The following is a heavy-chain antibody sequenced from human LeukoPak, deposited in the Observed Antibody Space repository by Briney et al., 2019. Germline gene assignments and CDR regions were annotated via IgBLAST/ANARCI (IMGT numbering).Heavy chain of an antibody. J-gene: IGHJ4*02. V-gene: IGHV3-74*01. CDR3: AKDNGYSSENYFDY. D-gene: IGHD6-19*01. CDR2: INNDGSIT. CDR1: GFTFSSYW. Sequence: GGSLRLSCAASGFTFSSYWMHWVRQDPGKGLVWVSHINNDGSITNYADSVKGRFTISRDNAKNTLYLQMNSLRTEDTALYYCAKDNGYSSENYFDYWGQGTLVTVSS.